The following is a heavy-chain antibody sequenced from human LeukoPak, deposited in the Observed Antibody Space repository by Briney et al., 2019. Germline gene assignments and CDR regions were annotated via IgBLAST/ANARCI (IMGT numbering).Heavy chain of an antibody. D-gene: IGHD3-10*01. CDR3: TRSYYGSGSYHEPLDY. CDR2: IRSKANSYAA. Sequence: GGSLRLSCAASGFTFSGSAMHWVRQASGKGLEWVGRIRSKANSYAAAYAASVKGRFTISRDDSKNTAYLQMNSLKTEDTAVYYCTRSYYGSGSYHEPLDYWGQGTLVTVSS. J-gene: IGHJ4*02. V-gene: IGHV3-73*01. CDR1: GFTFSGSA.